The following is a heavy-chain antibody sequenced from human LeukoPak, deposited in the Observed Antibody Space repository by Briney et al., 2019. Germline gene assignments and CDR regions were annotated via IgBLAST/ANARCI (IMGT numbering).Heavy chain of an antibody. V-gene: IGHV3-74*01. D-gene: IGHD5-18*01. CDR1: GFSIKNYW. CDR2: INGDGSST. Sequence: PRGSLRHSSAASGFSIKNYWMHWVRQGPGKGLVWVSQINGDGSSTTYADSVKGRFTISRDDAKNTVYLQMDTLGADDTAVYYCARDKGYSSDCWGQGTLVTVSS. CDR3: ARDKGYSSDC. J-gene: IGHJ4*02.